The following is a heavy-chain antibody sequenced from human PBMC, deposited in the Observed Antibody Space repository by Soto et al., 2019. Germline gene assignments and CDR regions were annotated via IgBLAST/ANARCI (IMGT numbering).Heavy chain of an antibody. CDR1: GFTFSSYG. V-gene: IGHV3-33*01. D-gene: IGHD6-19*01. Sequence: QVQLVESGGGVVQPGRSLRLSCAASGFTFSSYGMHWVRHAPGKGLEWVAVIWYDGSNKYYADSVKGRFTISRDNSKNRLYLQMNSLRAEDTAVYYCARDKLIAVAGTFDYWGQGTLVTVSS. CDR3: ARDKLIAVAGTFDY. CDR2: IWYDGSNK. J-gene: IGHJ4*02.